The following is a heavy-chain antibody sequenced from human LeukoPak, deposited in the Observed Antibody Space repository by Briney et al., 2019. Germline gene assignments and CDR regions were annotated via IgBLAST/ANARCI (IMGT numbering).Heavy chain of an antibody. CDR1: GGSISNSNDY. V-gene: IGHV4-39*01. Sequence: SETLSLTCTVSGGSISNSNDYWGWIRQPPGKGLEWIVSIYHSGCIFQNQSRASQVTISVDTSKNQFSLNLNSVTAADTAVYYCARQESCTNGVCYVGWFDLWGQGTLVTVSS. J-gene: IGHJ5*02. CDR2: IYHSGCI. D-gene: IGHD2-8*01. CDR3: ARQESCTNGVCYVGWFDL.